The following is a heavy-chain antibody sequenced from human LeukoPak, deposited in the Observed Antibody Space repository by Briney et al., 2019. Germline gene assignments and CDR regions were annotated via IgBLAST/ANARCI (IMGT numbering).Heavy chain of an antibody. J-gene: IGHJ4*02. D-gene: IGHD6-19*01. CDR3: TRDPSHSRGLFDY. Sequence: PSETLSLTCTVSGDSINGYYWSWIRQPPGKGLEWMGYIYYSGTTNYNPSLKSRVTISVDTSKNQFSLILGSVTAADTAVYYCTRDPSHSRGLFDYWGQGTLVTVSS. CDR1: GDSINGYY. CDR2: IYYSGTT. V-gene: IGHV4-59*01.